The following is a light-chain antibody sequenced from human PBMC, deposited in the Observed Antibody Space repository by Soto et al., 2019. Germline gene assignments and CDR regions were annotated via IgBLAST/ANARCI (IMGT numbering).Light chain of an antibody. Sequence: QSVLTQPPSASGTLGQRVTISCSGRFSNIGSNYVYWYQQLPGTAPKLLIFTNDQRTSGVPGRFSGSKSGTSASLAISGRRSEDEADYYCSGLYDSLRGWVFGGWTKLTVL. CDR2: TND. CDR1: FSNIGSNY. J-gene: IGLJ3*02. CDR3: SGLYDSLRGWV. V-gene: IGLV1-47*02.